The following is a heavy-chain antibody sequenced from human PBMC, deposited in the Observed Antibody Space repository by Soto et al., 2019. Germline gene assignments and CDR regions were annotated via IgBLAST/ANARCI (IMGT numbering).Heavy chain of an antibody. V-gene: IGHV4-34*01. D-gene: IGHD3-10*02. CDR2: IYHSGST. J-gene: IGHJ6*02. CDR1: GGSFSGYY. CDR3: ASVRGGYYYAMDV. Sequence: SETLSLTCAVYGGSFSGYYWSWIRQPPGKGLEWIGDIYHSGSTNYNPSLKSRVTISVDKSKNQFSLKLSSVTAADTAVYYCASVRGGYYYAMDVWGQGTTVTVSS.